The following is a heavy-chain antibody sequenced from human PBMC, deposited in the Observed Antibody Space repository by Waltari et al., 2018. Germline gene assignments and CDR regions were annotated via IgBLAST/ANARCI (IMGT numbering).Heavy chain of an antibody. CDR1: GFTFDDYA. CDR3: AKDPSGSGVRAFDI. V-gene: IGHV3-9*01. Sequence: EVQLVESGGGLVQPGRSLRLSCAASGFTFDDYAMHWVRQAPGKGLEWVAGISWNSGSIGDADSVKGRFTISRDNAKNSLYLQMNSLRAEDTALYYCAKDPSGSGVRAFDIWGQGTMVTVSS. CDR2: ISWNSGSI. D-gene: IGHD1-26*01. J-gene: IGHJ3*02.